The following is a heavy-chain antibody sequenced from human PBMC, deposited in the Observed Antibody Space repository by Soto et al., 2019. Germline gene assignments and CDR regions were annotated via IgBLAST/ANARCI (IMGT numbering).Heavy chain of an antibody. J-gene: IGHJ6*02. V-gene: IGHV3-30-3*01. Sequence: QVQLVESGGGVVQPGRSLRLSCAASGFTCSSYAMHWVRQAPGKGLEWVAVISYDGSNKYYADSVKGRFTISRDNSKNTLYLQMNSLRAEDTAVYYCAIDGYSYGIYYYYGMDVWGQGTTVTVSS. D-gene: IGHD5-18*01. CDR2: ISYDGSNK. CDR1: GFTCSSYA. CDR3: AIDGYSYGIYYYYGMDV.